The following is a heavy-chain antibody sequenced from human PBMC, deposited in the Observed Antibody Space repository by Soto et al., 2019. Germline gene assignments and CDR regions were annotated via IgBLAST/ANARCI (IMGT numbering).Heavy chain of an antibody. CDR2: IYYSGST. CDR3: ARWWSGSRQGFDP. J-gene: IGHJ5*02. Sequence: QVQLQESGPGLVKPSQTLSLTCTVSGGSISSGDYYWSWIRQHPGKGLEWIGYIYYSGSTYYNPSPKSRVTISVHTCKNQFSLKLSSVTAADTAVYYCARWWSGSRQGFDPWGQGTLVTVSS. D-gene: IGHD3-3*01. V-gene: IGHV4-31*03. CDR1: GGSISSGDYY.